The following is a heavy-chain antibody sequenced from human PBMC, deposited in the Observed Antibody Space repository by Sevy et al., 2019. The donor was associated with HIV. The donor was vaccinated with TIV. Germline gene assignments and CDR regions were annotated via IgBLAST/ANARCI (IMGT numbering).Heavy chain of an antibody. CDR1: GFTFSSYS. J-gene: IGHJ6*02. V-gene: IGHV3-48*01. CDR2: ISDSNTTI. D-gene: IGHD6-6*01. CDR3: ARGLAALPGYYYGMDV. Sequence: GGSLRLSCAASGFTFSSYSMNWVRQAPGKGLEWVSYISDSNTTIYYADSVKGRFTISRDNAKNSLYLQMNSLRAEDMAVYYCARGLAALPGYYYGMDVWGQGTTVTVSS.